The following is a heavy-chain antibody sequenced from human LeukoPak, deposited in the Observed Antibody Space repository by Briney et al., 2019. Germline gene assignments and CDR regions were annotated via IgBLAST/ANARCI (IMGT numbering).Heavy chain of an antibody. J-gene: IGHJ5*02. Sequence: PGRSLRFSCAASGFTFDDYAMHWVRQAPGKGLEWVSGISWNSGSIGYADSVKGRFTISRDNAKNSLYLQMNSLRAEDTALYYCAKGYSSSAWFDPWGQGTLVTVSS. D-gene: IGHD6-6*01. CDR2: ISWNSGSI. CDR3: AKGYSSSAWFDP. CDR1: GFTFDDYA. V-gene: IGHV3-9*01.